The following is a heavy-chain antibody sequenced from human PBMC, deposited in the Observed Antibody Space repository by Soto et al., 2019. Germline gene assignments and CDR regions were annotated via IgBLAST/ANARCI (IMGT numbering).Heavy chain of an antibody. Sequence: QVQLVQSGAEVKKPGASVKVSCKASGYTFTSHDINWMRQATGQGLEWMGWMNPNTGHTNYAQKFQGRVTMTRDTSISTAYMELTNLRSEDTAIYYCASDMSTTWGQGTLVTASS. CDR1: GYTFTSHD. J-gene: IGHJ5*02. V-gene: IGHV1-8*01. CDR2: MNPNTGHT. CDR3: ASDMSTT. D-gene: IGHD2-2*01.